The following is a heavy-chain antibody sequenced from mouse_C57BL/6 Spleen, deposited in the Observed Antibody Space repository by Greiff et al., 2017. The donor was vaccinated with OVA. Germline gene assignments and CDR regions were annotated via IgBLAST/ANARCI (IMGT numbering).Heavy chain of an antibody. Sequence: VQLQQPGAELVRPGSSVTLSCKASGYTFTSYWMHWVKQRPIPGLEWIGNLDPSDSETHYNQKFKDKATWTVDKSSSTAYMQLSSLTSEDSAVYYCARRLLTDPYYFDYWGQGTTLTVSS. CDR1: GYTFTSYW. J-gene: IGHJ2*01. CDR2: LDPSDSET. D-gene: IGHD4-1*01. CDR3: ARRLLTDPYYFDY. V-gene: IGHV1-52*01.